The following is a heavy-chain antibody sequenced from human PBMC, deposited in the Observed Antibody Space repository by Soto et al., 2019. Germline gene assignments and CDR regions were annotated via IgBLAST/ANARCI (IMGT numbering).Heavy chain of an antibody. CDR1: GDSVASNSAA. Sequence: PSQTLSLTCAISGDSVASNSAAWNWIRQSPSRGLEWLGRTYYRSKWYNDYAVSVKSRITINPDTSKNQFSLQLNSVTPEDTAVYYCAREGYCGGDCYYAFDIWGQGTMVTVSS. D-gene: IGHD2-21*02. CDR2: TYYRSKWYN. V-gene: IGHV6-1*01. CDR3: AREGYCGGDCYYAFDI. J-gene: IGHJ3*02.